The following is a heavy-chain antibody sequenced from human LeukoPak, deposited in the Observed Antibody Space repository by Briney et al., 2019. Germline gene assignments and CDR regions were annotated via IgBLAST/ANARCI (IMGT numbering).Heavy chain of an antibody. CDR3: ARAFGYYDFWSGYYFRWFDP. D-gene: IGHD3-3*01. CDR2: TYYSGST. V-gene: IGHV4-30-4*01. J-gene: IGHJ5*02. Sequence: PSQTLSLTCAVSGGSISSGDYYWSWIRQPPGKGLEWIGYTYYSGSTYYNPSLKSRVTISVDTSKNQFSLKLSSVTAADTAVYYCARAFGYYDFWSGYYFRWFDPWGQGTLVTVSS. CDR1: GGSISSGDYY.